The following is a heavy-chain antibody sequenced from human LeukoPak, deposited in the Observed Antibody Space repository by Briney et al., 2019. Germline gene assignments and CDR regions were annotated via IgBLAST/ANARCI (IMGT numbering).Heavy chain of an antibody. CDR2: ISAYNGNT. D-gene: IGHD3-9*01. Sequence: ASVKVSCKASGYTFTSYGISWVRQAPGQGLEWMGWISAYNGNTNYAQKLQGRVTMTTDTSTSTAYMELRSLRSDDTAVYYCARVRYDILTGYYIPWGFDYWGQGTLVTVSS. CDR1: GYTFTSYG. V-gene: IGHV1-18*01. J-gene: IGHJ4*02. CDR3: ARVRYDILTGYYIPWGFDY.